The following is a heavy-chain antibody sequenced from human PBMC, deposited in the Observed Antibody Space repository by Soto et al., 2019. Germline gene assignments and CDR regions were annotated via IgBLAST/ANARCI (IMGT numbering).Heavy chain of an antibody. V-gene: IGHV1-69*08. D-gene: IGHD2-15*01. CDR2: IIPMFGIA. CDR3: ARDSARSDVVAAALSAMDV. J-gene: IGHJ6*02. CDR1: GGTFNRYT. Sequence: QVQLVQSGAEVKKPGSSVKVSCKGSGGTFNRYTITWVRQAPGQGLEWMGRIIPMFGIASYAQNFQDRVTITAYKATSTAYMELSSLRSEDTAVYYCARDSARSDVVAAALSAMDVWGQGTTVTVSS.